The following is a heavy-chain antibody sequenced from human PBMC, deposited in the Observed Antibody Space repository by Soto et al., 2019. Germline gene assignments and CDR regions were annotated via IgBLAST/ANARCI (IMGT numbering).Heavy chain of an antibody. CDR3: ARGTQSRWLQPALDT. J-gene: IGHJ3*02. CDR1: GFTFSSYA. CDR2: ISYDGSNK. D-gene: IGHD5-12*01. Sequence: LRLSCAASGFTFSSYAMHWVRQAPGKGLEWVAVISYDGSNKYYADSVKGRFTISRDNSKNTLYLQMNSLRAEDTAVYYCARGTQSRWLQPALDTWGQGTMVTVSS. V-gene: IGHV3-30-3*01.